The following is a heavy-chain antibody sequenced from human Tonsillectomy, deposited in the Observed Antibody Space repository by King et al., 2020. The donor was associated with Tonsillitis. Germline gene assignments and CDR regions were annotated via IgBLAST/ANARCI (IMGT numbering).Heavy chain of an antibody. V-gene: IGHV4-38-2*01. CDR1: GYSISSGYY. Sequence: VQLQESGPGLVKPSETLSLTCAVSGYSISSGYYWGWIRQPPGKGLEWLGSIYHGGSTYYNPSLKRRVTISVDTSKNQFSLKLSSVTAADTAAYYCARAGGDSSGCYFGRTLYYFDYWGQGTLVTVSS. CDR2: IYHGGST. CDR3: ARAGGDSSGCYFGRTLYYFDY. D-gene: IGHD3-22*01. J-gene: IGHJ4*02.